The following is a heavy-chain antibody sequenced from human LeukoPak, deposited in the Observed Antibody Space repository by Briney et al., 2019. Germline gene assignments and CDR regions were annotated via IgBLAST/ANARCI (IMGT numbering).Heavy chain of an antibody. V-gene: IGHV1-69*13. CDR2: IIPIFGTA. CDR3: ARDRFWSGRFYYYGMDV. Sequence: SVKVSCKASGGTFSSYAISWVRQAPGQGLEWMGGIIPIFGTANYAQKFQGRVTITADESTSTAYMELSSLRSEDTAVYYCARDRFWSGRFYYYGMDVWGQGTTVTVSS. D-gene: IGHD3-3*01. CDR1: GGTFSSYA. J-gene: IGHJ6*02.